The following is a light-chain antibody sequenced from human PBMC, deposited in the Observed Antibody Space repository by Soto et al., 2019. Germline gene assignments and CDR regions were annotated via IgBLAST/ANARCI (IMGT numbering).Light chain of an antibody. CDR1: QGISTY. V-gene: IGKV1-39*01. CDR3: QQSSSTAWT. J-gene: IGKJ1*01. Sequence: DIQMTQSPSSLSASVGDRVTITCRASQGISTYLNWYQQKPGKAPKLLIYAASSLQSGVPSRFSGSGSETDFTLTISSLQPEDFATYSCQQSSSTAWTFGQGTKVDIK. CDR2: AAS.